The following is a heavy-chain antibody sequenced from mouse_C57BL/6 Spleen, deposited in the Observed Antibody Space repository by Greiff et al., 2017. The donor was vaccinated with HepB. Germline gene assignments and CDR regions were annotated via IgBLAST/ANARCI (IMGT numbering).Heavy chain of an antibody. CDR2: INPSTGGT. CDR1: GYSFTGYY. D-gene: IGHD1-1*01. Sequence: VQLKESGPELVKPGASVKISCKASGYSFTGYYMNWVKQSPEKSLEWIGEINPSTGGTTYNQKFKAKATLTVDKSSSTAYMQLKSLTSEDSAVYYCARGAITTGDVEYWGQGTSVTVSS. J-gene: IGHJ4*01. CDR3: ARGAITTGDVEY. V-gene: IGHV1-42*01.